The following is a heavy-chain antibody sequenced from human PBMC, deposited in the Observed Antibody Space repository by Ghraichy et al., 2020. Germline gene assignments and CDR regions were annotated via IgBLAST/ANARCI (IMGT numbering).Heavy chain of an antibody. Sequence: SQTLSLTCAVYGGSFSGYYWSWIRQPPGKGLEWIGEINHSGSTNYNPSLKSRVTISVDTSKNQFSLKLSSVTAADTAVYYCSSSGWYVDFDYWGQGTLVTVSS. D-gene: IGHD6-19*01. CDR1: GGSFSGYY. CDR2: INHSGST. V-gene: IGHV4-34*01. J-gene: IGHJ4*02. CDR3: SSSGWYVDFDY.